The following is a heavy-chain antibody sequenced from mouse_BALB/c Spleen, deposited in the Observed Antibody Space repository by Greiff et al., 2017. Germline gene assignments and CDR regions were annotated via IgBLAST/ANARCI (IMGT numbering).Heavy chain of an antibody. Sequence: QVQLQQSGAELVKPGASVKLSCKASGYTFTSYYMYWVKQRPGQGLEWIGEINPSNGGTNFNEKFKSKATLTVDKSSSTAYMQLSSLTSEDSAVYYCTRGWCYGYRYFDVWGEGTTVTVSS. CDR2: INPSNGGT. J-gene: IGHJ1*01. CDR3: TRGWCYGYRYFDV. CDR1: GYTFTSYY. V-gene: IGHV1S81*02. D-gene: IGHD1-1*01.